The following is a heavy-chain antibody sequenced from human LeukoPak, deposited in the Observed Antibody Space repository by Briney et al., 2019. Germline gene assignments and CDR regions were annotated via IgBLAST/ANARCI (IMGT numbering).Heavy chain of an antibody. J-gene: IGHJ6*02. D-gene: IGHD3-22*01. CDR2: ISYDGSNK. Sequence: GGSLRLSCAASGFTFSTSTMHWVRQAPGKGLEWVAVISYDGSNKFYADSVKGRFAISRDNSKNTLYLQMNSLRGYDSAVYYCARPLSNGYFHDSGGYYPYAMDVWGHGNTVTVSS. CDR3: ARPLSNGYFHDSGGYYPYAMDV. V-gene: IGHV3-30*09. CDR1: GFTFSTST.